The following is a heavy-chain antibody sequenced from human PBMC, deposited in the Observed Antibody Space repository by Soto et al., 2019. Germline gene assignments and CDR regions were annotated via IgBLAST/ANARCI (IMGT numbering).Heavy chain of an antibody. CDR1: GGSISSGGYY. CDR2: IYYSGST. D-gene: IGHD4-17*01. J-gene: IGHJ6*02. V-gene: IGHV4-31*03. Sequence: QVQLQESGPGLVKPSQTLSLTCTVSGGSISSGGYYWSWIRQHPGKGLEWIGYIYYSGSTYYNPSLKSRLTISXXRXKXXCALKLSSVTAADTAVYYCARQRGDYDYYYYGMDVWGQGTTVTVSS. CDR3: ARQRGDYDYYYYGMDV.